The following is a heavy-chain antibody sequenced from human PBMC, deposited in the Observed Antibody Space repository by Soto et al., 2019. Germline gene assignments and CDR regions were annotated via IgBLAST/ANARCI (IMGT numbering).Heavy chain of an antibody. Sequence: SETLSLTCPVSGGSSSSYYWSWIRQPPGKGLEWIGYIFYSGSTNYNLSLKSRVTISVDTSKNQFSLKLRSVTAADTAVYYCARDSSTLGMDVWGQGTTVTVSS. D-gene: IGHD4-17*01. J-gene: IGHJ6*02. CDR3: ARDSSTLGMDV. CDR2: IFYSGST. CDR1: GGSSSSYY. V-gene: IGHV4-59*01.